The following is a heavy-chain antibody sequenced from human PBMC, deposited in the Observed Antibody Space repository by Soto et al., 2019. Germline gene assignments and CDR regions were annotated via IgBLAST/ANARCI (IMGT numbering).Heavy chain of an antibody. CDR3: GGSYLAVSYGMDV. V-gene: IGHV3-30-3*01. CDR2: ISYDGSSK. D-gene: IGHD1-26*01. J-gene: IGHJ6*02. Sequence: GGSLRLSCAASGFTFSSYAMHWVRQAPGKGLEWVAVISYDGSSKYYADSVKGRFTISRDNSKNTLYLQMNSLRAEDTAVYYCGGSYLAVSYGMDVWGQGTTVTVSS. CDR1: GFTFSSYA.